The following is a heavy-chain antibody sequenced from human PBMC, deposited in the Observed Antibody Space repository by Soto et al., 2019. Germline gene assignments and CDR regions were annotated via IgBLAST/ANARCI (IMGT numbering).Heavy chain of an antibody. V-gene: IGHV3-23*01. J-gene: IGHJ3*02. D-gene: IGHD4-17*01. CDR1: GFTFTNYW. Sequence: GGSLRLSCVASGFTFTNYWMHWVRQAPGKGLVWVSAISGSGGSTYYADSVKGRFTISRDNSKNTLYLQMNSLRAEDTAVYYCARADVSNDYGDYGTLAFDIWGQGTMVTVS. CDR3: ARADVSNDYGDYGTLAFDI. CDR2: ISGSGGST.